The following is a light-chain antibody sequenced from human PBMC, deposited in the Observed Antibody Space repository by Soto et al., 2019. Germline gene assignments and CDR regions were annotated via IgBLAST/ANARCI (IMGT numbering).Light chain of an antibody. V-gene: IGKV3-11*01. CDR3: QQRSQWPWYT. Sequence: EIVLTQSPATLSLSPGERATLSCRASQSVGTSLVWYQQKPGQAPSLLIYDASNRFSGIPARFSGGGSATDFTLTISSLEPEDFAVYYCQQRSQWPWYTFGQGTKLEI. CDR1: QSVGTS. CDR2: DAS. J-gene: IGKJ2*01.